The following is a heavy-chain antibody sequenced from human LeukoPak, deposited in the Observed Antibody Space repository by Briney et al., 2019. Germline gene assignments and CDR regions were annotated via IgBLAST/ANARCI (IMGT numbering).Heavy chain of an antibody. V-gene: IGHV1-2*02. J-gene: IGHJ5*02. CDR3: ARDTYYYDSSGSDP. CDR1: GYTFTGYY. Sequence: ASVKVSFKASGYTFTGYYMHWVRQAPGQGLEWMGWINPNSGGTNYAQKFQGRVTMTRDTSISTAYMELSGLRSDDTAVYYCARDTYYYDSSGSDPWGQGTLVTVSS. D-gene: IGHD3-22*01. CDR2: INPNSGGT.